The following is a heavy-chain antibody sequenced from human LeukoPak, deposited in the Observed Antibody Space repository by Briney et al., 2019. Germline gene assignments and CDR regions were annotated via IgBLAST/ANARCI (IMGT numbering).Heavy chain of an antibody. CDR1: GXTFSSYA. J-gene: IGHJ4*02. V-gene: IGHV3-30-3*01. CDR3: ARANRPFHSSGWYKDY. Sequence: GTSLRLSCAASGXTFSSYAMHWVRQAPGKGLEWVAVISYDGSSKYFADSVKGRFTISRDTSKNTLYLQMNSLRAEDTAVYYCARANRPFHSSGWYKDYWGQGTLVTVSS. CDR2: ISYDGSSK. D-gene: IGHD6-19*01.